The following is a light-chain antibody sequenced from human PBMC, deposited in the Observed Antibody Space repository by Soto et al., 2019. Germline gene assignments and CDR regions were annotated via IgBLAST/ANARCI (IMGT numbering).Light chain of an antibody. Sequence: QPVLTQPPSASGTPGQRVTISCSGSSSNIGSNTVNWYQQLPGTAPKLLIYSSNQRPSGVPDRFSGSKSGTSASLAISGLQSDDEADYYCAAWDASLNGVVFGGGTKVTVL. CDR1: SSNIGSNT. V-gene: IGLV1-44*01. J-gene: IGLJ2*01. CDR2: SSN. CDR3: AAWDASLNGVV.